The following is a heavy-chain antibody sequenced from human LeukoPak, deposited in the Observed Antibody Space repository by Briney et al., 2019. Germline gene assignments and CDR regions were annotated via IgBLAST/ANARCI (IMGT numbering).Heavy chain of an antibody. V-gene: IGHV3-9*01. CDR1: GFTFDDYA. CDR3: ARDDYGSGSWNDY. D-gene: IGHD3-10*01. J-gene: IGHJ4*02. CDR2: ISWNSGNI. Sequence: GGSLRLSCAASGFTFDDYAMHWVRQAPGKGLEWVSGISWNSGNIGYADSVKGRFTISRDNAKNSLYLQMNSLRAEDTALYYCARDDYGSGSWNDYWGQGTMVTVSS.